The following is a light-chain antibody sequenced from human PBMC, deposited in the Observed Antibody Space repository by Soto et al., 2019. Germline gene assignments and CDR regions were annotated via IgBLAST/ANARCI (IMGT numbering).Light chain of an antibody. CDR1: QRLLHSNGNNL. Sequence: EIVMTQSPPSLTVTPGEPASISCRSSQRLLHSNGNNLLDWYLQKPGQSPQLLIYLGSNRASGVPDRVSGSAAGTDFTLKISRVEAEDVGVYYCMQALQTPYTFGQGTKLEIK. V-gene: IGKV2-28*01. CDR2: LGS. CDR3: MQALQTPYT. J-gene: IGKJ2*01.